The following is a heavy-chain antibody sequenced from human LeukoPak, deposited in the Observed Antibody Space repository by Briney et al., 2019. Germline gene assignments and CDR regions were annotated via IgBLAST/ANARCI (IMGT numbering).Heavy chain of an antibody. CDR1: GGSFSGYY. CDR2: INHSGST. V-gene: IGHV4-34*01. Sequence: PSETLSLTCAVYGGSFSGYYWSWIRQPPGKGLEWIGEINHSGSTNYNPSLKSRVTISVDTSKNQFSLKLSSVTAADTAVYYCARGIHYYYGSYLFDDWGQGTLVTVSS. J-gene: IGHJ4*02. CDR3: ARGIHYYYGSYLFDD. D-gene: IGHD3-10*01.